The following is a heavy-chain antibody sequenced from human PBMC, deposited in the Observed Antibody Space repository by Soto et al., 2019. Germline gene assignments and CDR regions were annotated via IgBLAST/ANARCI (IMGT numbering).Heavy chain of an antibody. J-gene: IGHJ6*02. CDR1: GYTFTGYY. Sequence: QVQLVQSGAEVKKPGASVKVSCKASGYTFTGYYMHWVRQAPGQGLEWMGWINPNSGGTNYAQKFQGWVTMTRDTSISTAYMELSRLRSDDTAVYYCARDLSVTWGSSSAYYYYGMDVWGQGTTVTVSS. CDR2: INPNSGGT. CDR3: ARDLSVTWGSSSAYYYYGMDV. D-gene: IGHD6-6*01. V-gene: IGHV1-2*04.